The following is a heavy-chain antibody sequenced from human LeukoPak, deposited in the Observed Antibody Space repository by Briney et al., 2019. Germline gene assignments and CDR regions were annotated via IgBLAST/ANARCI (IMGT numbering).Heavy chain of an antibody. CDR3: ATRYCSSSSCTLDS. D-gene: IGHD2-15*01. V-gene: IGHV3-48*03. J-gene: IGHJ4*02. CDR2: ISSGGNTE. CDR1: GFGFSSHP. Sequence: PGGSLRLSCAASGFGFSSHPMNWVRQAPGKGLEWLSHISSGGNTEYYLDSVRGRFTMSRDNAKNLLFLQMNSLTDEDTAVYYCATRYCSSSSCTLDSWGQGTLVTVSS.